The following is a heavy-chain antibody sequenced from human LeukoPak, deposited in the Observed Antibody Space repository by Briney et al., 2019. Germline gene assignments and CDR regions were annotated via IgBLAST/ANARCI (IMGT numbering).Heavy chain of an antibody. CDR3: ARGYSSSSGRPDY. V-gene: IGHV4-59*01. D-gene: IGHD6-6*01. J-gene: IGHJ4*02. Sequence: SETLSLTCTVSGGSINSYYWSWIRQPPGKGLEWIGYIYYSGSTKYNPSLKSRVTISVDTSKNQFSLKLSSVTTADTAVYYCARGYSSSSGRPDYWGQGTLVTVSS. CDR1: GGSINSYY. CDR2: IYYSGST.